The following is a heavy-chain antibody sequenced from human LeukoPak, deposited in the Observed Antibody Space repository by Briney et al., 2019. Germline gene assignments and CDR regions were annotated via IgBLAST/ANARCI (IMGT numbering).Heavy chain of an antibody. J-gene: IGHJ4*02. Sequence: GASVKVSCKASGYTFTDYYMHWVRQAPGQGLEWIGWNNPNSGRTNYAQRFQGRVTMTRDTSISTAYMELSRLRSDDTAVFYCARDIGDFAFDYWGQGTLVTVSS. V-gene: IGHV1-2*02. D-gene: IGHD2-21*02. CDR1: GYTFTDYY. CDR3: ARDIGDFAFDY. CDR2: NNPNSGRT.